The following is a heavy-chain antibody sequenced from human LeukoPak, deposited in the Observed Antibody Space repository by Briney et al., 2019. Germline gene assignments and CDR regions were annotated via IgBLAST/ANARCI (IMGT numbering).Heavy chain of an antibody. D-gene: IGHD6-19*01. Sequence: PSETLSLTCTVSGYSISSGYYWGWIRPPPGKGLEWIGSIYHSGSTYYSGNTYYNPSLKSRVIISVDTSKNQFSLKLSSVTAEDTAVYFCARVWYSSGWIDYWGQGTLVTVSS. CDR3: ARVWYSSGWIDY. CDR2: IYHSGST. CDR1: GYSISSGYY. V-gene: IGHV4-38-2*02. J-gene: IGHJ4*02.